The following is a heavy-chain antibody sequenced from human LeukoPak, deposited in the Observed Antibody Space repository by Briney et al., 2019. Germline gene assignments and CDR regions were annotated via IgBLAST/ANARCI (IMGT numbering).Heavy chain of an antibody. Sequence: GGTLRLSCAASGFTFSSYGMSWVRQAPGKGPEWVSSITSSSSYIYYADSVKGRFTISRDNAKNTLYLQMNSLRAEDTALYYCARGEYPHAFDIWGQGTMVSVSS. CDR2: ITSSSSYI. CDR3: ARGEYPHAFDI. D-gene: IGHD2-2*02. V-gene: IGHV3-21*01. J-gene: IGHJ3*02. CDR1: GFTFSSYG.